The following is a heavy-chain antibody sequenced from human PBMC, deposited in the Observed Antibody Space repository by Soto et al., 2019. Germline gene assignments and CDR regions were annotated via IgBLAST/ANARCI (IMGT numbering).Heavy chain of an antibody. J-gene: IGHJ4*02. CDR2: ISSSSSYI. Sequence: EVQLVESGGGLVKPGGSLRLSCAASGFTFSSYSMNWVRQAPGKGLEWVSSISSSSSYIYYADSVKGRFTISRDNAKNSLYLQMNSPRAEDTAVYYCARDSSCGGDCWGYYFDYWGQGTLVTVSS. CDR3: ARDSSCGGDCWGYYFDY. V-gene: IGHV3-21*01. D-gene: IGHD2-21*02. CDR1: GFTFSSYS.